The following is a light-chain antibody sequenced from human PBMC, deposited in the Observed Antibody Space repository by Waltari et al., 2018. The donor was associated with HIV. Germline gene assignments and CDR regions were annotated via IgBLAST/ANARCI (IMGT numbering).Light chain of an antibody. Sequence: HSALSQPASVSGSPGQAITISCTGASSDVGNYNLVSWYQQHPGRAPKLIIYEVTKRPSGVPDRFSGFKSGTSASLAINGLQSEDEADYYCATWDDTPTGHVLFGGGTKVTVL. V-gene: IGLV2-14*02. CDR1: SSDVGNYNL. J-gene: IGLJ2*01. CDR3: ATWDDTPTGHVL. CDR2: EVT.